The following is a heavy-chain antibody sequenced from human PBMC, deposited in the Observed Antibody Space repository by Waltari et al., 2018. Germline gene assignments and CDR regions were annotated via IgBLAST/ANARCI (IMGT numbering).Heavy chain of an antibody. Sequence: QVQLQESGPGLVKPSQTLSLTCTVSGGSISSGDYYWSWIRQPPGKGLEWIGYIYYSGSTYYNPSLKSRVTISVDTSKNQFSLKLSSVTAADTAVYYCARGGVEGGLSGYYYGGYYGMDVWGQGTTVTVSS. J-gene: IGHJ6*02. D-gene: IGHD3-22*01. CDR2: IYYSGST. CDR1: GGSISSGDYY. CDR3: ARGGVEGGLSGYYYGGYYGMDV. V-gene: IGHV4-30-4*08.